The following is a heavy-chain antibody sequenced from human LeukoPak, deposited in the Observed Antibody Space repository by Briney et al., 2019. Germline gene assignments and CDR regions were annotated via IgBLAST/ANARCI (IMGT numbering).Heavy chain of an antibody. CDR2: TYRRSKWYN. D-gene: IGHD6-19*01. V-gene: IGHV6-1*01. J-gene: IGHJ4*02. CDR1: GDSVSINSAA. Sequence: SQTLSLTCAISGDSVSINSAAWNWIRQSPSRGLEWLGRTYRRSKWYNDYAVSVKSRITINPDISKNQFSLQLNSVTPEDTAVYYCARSPSPYSSGWYFDYWGQGTLVTVSS. CDR3: ARSPSPYSSGWYFDY.